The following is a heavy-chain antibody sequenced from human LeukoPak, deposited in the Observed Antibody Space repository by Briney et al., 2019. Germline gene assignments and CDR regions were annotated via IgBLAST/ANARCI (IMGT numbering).Heavy chain of an antibody. CDR2: ISAYNGNT. J-gene: IGHJ6*02. CDR1: GYTFTSYG. V-gene: IGHV1-18*01. CDR3: ARDLIQSARYYYYYGMDV. Sequence: ASVKVSCTASGYTFTSYGISWVRQAPGQGLEWMGWISAYNGNTNYAQKLQGRVTMTTDTSTSTAYMELSSLRSEDTAVYYCARDLIQSARYYYYYGMDVWGQGTTVTVSS.